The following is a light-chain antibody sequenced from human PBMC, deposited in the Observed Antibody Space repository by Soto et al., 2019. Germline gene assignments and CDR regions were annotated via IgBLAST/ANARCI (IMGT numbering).Light chain of an antibody. CDR3: QQYDNWPPAT. V-gene: IGKV3-15*01. J-gene: IGKJ2*01. CDR1: QSVSSH. CDR2: SAS. Sequence: EIVRTQSPAILSVSPGGRATLSCRASQSVSSHLAWYQQKPGRAPRLLIYSASTRATGIPAGFSGSGSGTVFTLTISSLKSEDFAVYYCQQYDNWPPATFGQGTKLEI.